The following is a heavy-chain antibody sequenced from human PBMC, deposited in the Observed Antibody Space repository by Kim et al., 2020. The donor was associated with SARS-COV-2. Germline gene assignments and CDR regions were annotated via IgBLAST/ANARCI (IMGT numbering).Heavy chain of an antibody. Sequence: DSVKGRFNISRDKSKNTLYMQMNSLRAEDTAVYYCAKEGFSHYGSGSYYYWGQGTLVTVSS. CDR3: AKEGFSHYGSGSYYY. D-gene: IGHD3-10*01. V-gene: IGHV3-23*01. J-gene: IGHJ4*02.